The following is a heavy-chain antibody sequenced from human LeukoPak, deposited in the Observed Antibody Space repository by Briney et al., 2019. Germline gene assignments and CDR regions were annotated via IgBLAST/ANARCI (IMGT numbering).Heavy chain of an antibody. CDR3: AKKAVVPAEGGY. D-gene: IGHD2-2*01. CDR1: GYTFTSYY. Sequence: ASVKVSCKASGYTFTSYYMHWVRQAPGQGLEWMGIINPSGGSTSYAQKFQGRVTMTRDMSTSTVYMELSSLRSEDTAVYYCAKKAVVPAEGGYWGQGTLVTVSS. J-gene: IGHJ4*02. V-gene: IGHV1-46*01. CDR2: INPSGGST.